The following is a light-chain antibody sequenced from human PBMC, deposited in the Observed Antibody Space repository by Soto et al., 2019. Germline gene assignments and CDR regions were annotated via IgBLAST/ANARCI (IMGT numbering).Light chain of an antibody. CDR2: AAS. J-gene: IGKJ1*01. V-gene: IGKV1-9*01. CDR3: QQLKTYPRT. Sequence: DIPLTQSPSFLSASVGDRVTITCRASQDISSSLAWYQQKPGKAPKVLIYAASTLQGGVPSRFSGSGSGTEFTLTISSLQPEDFATYYCQQLKTYPRTFGQGTKVEIK. CDR1: QDISSS.